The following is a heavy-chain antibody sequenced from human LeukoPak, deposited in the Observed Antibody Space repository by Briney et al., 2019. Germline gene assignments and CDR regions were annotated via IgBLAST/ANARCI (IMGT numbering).Heavy chain of an antibody. J-gene: IGHJ3*02. Sequence: PGGSLRLSCATSGFTFDDYGMHWVRQPPGKGLEWISGISWNGAYIRYADSVKGRFTVSRDNAKNSLYLQMNSLRAEDTAVYYCARDSFTPGFDIWGQGTMVTVSS. V-gene: IGHV3-9*01. CDR1: GFTFDDYG. CDR3: ARDSFTPGFDI. D-gene: IGHD3-10*01. CDR2: ISWNGAYI.